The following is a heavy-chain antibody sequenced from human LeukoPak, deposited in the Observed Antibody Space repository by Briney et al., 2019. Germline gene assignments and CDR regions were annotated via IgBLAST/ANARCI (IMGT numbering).Heavy chain of an antibody. Sequence: GGTLRLSCAASGFTFSSYAMSWVRQAPGKGLEWVSSISGSGGSTYFADSVKGRFTISRDNSKNTLYLQMNSLRAEDTAVYYCAKRRGLELLYYYYMDVWGKGTTVTVSS. V-gene: IGHV3-23*01. CDR3: AKRRGLELLYYYYMDV. CDR1: GFTFSSYA. J-gene: IGHJ6*03. D-gene: IGHD1-7*01. CDR2: ISGSGGST.